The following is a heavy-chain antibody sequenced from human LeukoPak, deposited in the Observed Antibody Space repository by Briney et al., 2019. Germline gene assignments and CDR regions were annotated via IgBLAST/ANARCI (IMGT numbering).Heavy chain of an antibody. CDR1: GYTLTELS. Sequence: ASVKVSCKVSGYTLTELSMHWVRQAPGKGLEWMGGFDPEDGETIYAQKFQGRVTMTEDTSTDTAHMELSSLRSEDTAVYYCATSSYGSGTEFDYWGQGTLVTVSS. J-gene: IGHJ4*02. CDR2: FDPEDGET. V-gene: IGHV1-24*01. CDR3: ATSSYGSGTEFDY. D-gene: IGHD3-10*01.